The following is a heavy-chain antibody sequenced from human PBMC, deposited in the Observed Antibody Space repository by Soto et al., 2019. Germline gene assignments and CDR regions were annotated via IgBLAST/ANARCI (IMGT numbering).Heavy chain of an antibody. CDR3: ARQPYVSTGYYYGA. Sequence: QLQLQESGPGLVKPSETLSLTCTVSGGSFSSSTYYWGWIRQPPGKGLEWIGSMYSGGNTYYNPCLKSRVTVSVDTSKNQFSLTLASVTAADTAMYYCARQPYVSTGYYYGAWGQGTVVTVSS. J-gene: IGHJ5*02. CDR2: MYSGGNT. V-gene: IGHV4-39*01. D-gene: IGHD3-22*01. CDR1: GGSFSSSTYY.